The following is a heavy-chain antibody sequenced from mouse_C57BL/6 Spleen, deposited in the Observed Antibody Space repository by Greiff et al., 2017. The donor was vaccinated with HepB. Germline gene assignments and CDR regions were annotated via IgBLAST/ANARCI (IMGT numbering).Heavy chain of an antibody. CDR1: GYTFTSYW. CDR2: IDPSDSET. J-gene: IGHJ1*03. D-gene: IGHD1-1*01. CDR3: ARDLYYGSSDWYYGV. Sequence: VQLQQPGAELVRPGSSVKLSCKASGYTFTSYWMHWVKQRPIQGLEWIGNIDPSDSETHYNQKFKDKATLTVDKSSSTAYMQLSSLTSEDSAVYYCARDLYYGSSDWYYGVWGTGTTVTVSS. V-gene: IGHV1-52*01.